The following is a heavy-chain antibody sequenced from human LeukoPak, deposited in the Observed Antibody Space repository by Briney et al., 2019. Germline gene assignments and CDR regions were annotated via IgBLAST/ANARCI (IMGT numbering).Heavy chain of an antibody. CDR3: ARGGYYYDSSGYYGY. V-gene: IGHV3-48*04. CDR1: GFTFSSYN. J-gene: IGHJ4*02. D-gene: IGHD3-22*01. CDR2: ISSSSSTI. Sequence: GGSLRLSCAASGFTFSSYNMNWVRQAPGKGLEWVSYISSSSSTIYYAASVKGRFTISRDNAKNSLYLQMNSLRAEDTAVYYCARGGYYYDSSGYYGYWGQGTLVTVSS.